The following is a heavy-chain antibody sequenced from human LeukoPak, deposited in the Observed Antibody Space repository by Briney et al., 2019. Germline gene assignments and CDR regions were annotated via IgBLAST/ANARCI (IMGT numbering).Heavy chain of an antibody. CDR1: GFTFANYW. J-gene: IGHJ6*02. D-gene: IGHD4-17*01. CDR3: ARYAGAHGDYYYYYAMDV. Sequence: GGSLGLSCAASGFTFANYWMTWVRQAPGKGLEWVANIKQDGSEKYYVDFVKGRFTISRDNAKNSLYLQMNGLRAEDTAVYYCARYAGAHGDYYYYYAMDVWGQGTTVTVSS. V-gene: IGHV3-7*03. CDR2: IKQDGSEK.